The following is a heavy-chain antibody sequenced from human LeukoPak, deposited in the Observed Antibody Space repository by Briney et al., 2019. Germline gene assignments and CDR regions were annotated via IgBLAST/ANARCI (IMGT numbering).Heavy chain of an antibody. D-gene: IGHD1-26*01. J-gene: IGHJ5*02. V-gene: IGHV1-2*02. CDR3: ARAQWELLNWFDP. Sequence: ASVKVSCKASGYTFTGYYMHWVRQAPGQGLEWMGWINPNSGGTNYAQKFQGRVTMTRYTSISTAYMELSRLRSDDTAVYYCARAQWELLNWFDPWGQGTLVTVSS. CDR1: GYTFTGYY. CDR2: INPNSGGT.